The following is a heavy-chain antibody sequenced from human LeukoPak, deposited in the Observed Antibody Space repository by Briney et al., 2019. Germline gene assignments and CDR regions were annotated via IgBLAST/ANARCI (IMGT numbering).Heavy chain of an antibody. V-gene: IGHV3-9*01. D-gene: IGHD1-26*01. CDR3: ARKGPPGDTGTVDY. Sequence: PGGSLRLSCAASGFTFDDYAMHWVRQAPGKGLEWVSGISWNSGSIGYADSVKGRFTISRDNAKNSLYLQMNSLRVEDTAIYYCARKGPPGDTGTVDYWGQGTLVTVSS. J-gene: IGHJ4*02. CDR1: GFTFDDYA. CDR2: ISWNSGSI.